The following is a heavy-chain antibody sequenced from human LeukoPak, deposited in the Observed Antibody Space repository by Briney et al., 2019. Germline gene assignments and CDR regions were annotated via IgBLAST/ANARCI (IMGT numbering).Heavy chain of an antibody. V-gene: IGHV3-20*04. CDR3: ARDPILSGYDF. CDR1: GFTFDDYA. J-gene: IGHJ4*02. D-gene: IGHD5-12*01. CDR2: INWNGDST. Sequence: PGGSLRLSCAASGFTFDDYAMTWVRQAPGKGLEWVSGINWNGDSTSYVDSVKGRFTISRDNAKNSLYLQMDSLRAEDTAVYYCARDPILSGYDFWGQGTLVTVSS.